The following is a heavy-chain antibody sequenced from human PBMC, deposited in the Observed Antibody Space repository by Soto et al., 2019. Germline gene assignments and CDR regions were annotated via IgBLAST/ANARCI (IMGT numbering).Heavy chain of an antibody. J-gene: IGHJ4*02. Sequence: GGSLRLSCAASGFTFSSYAMSWVRQAPGKGLEWLSYITASVGKTYYADSVKGRVTISGDNSKNTLYLHMNSLGAEDTAVYYCAKRLQSRSWYAAFDYWGQGTPVTVSS. CDR3: AKRLQSRSWYAAFDY. CDR2: ITASVGKT. V-gene: IGHV3-23*01. CDR1: GFTFSSYA. D-gene: IGHD6-13*01.